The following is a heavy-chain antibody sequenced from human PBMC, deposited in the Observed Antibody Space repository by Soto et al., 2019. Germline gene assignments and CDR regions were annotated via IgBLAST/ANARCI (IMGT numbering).Heavy chain of an antibody. Sequence: SETLSLTCTVSGGSISSYYWSWIRQPPGKGLEWIGYIYYSGSTNYNPSLKSRVTISVDTSKNRFSLKLSSVTAADTAVYYCARGAVDCYYGLDGWGKGTTVTVSS. V-gene: IGHV4-59*12. CDR3: ARGAVDCYYGLDG. J-gene: IGHJ6*04. CDR1: GGSISSYY. D-gene: IGHD6-19*01. CDR2: IYYSGST.